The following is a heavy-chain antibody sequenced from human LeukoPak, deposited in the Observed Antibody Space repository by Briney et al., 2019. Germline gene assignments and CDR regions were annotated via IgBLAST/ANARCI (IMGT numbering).Heavy chain of an antibody. Sequence: ASVKVSCKASGYTFTSYGISWVRQAPGQGLEWMGWINPNSGGTNYAQKFQGRVTMTRDTSISTAYMELSRLRSDDTAVYYCARDKGGYCSSTSCYATDAFDIWGQGTMVTVSS. CDR1: GYTFTSYG. V-gene: IGHV1-2*02. CDR2: INPNSGGT. J-gene: IGHJ3*02. D-gene: IGHD2-2*01. CDR3: ARDKGGYCSSTSCYATDAFDI.